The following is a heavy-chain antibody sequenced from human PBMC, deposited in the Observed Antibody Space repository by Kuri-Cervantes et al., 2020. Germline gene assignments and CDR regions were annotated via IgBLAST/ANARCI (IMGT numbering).Heavy chain of an antibody. V-gene: IGHV4-30-4*07. CDR3: ARDNAAALDY. CDR2: IYYNGST. J-gene: IGHJ4*02. CDR1: GGSISSGGYS. D-gene: IGHD6-13*01. Sequence: SQTLSLTCAVSGGSISSGGYSWSWIRQPPGKGLEWIGYIYYNGSTNYNPSLKSRVTMSVDTSKNQFSLKLSSVTAADTAVYYCARDNAAALDYWGQGTLVTVSS.